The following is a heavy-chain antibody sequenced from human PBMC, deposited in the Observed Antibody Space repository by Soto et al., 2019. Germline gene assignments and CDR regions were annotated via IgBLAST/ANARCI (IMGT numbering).Heavy chain of an antibody. Sequence: EVQLVESGGGLVKPGGSLRLSCAASGFTFSSYSMNWVRQAPGKGLEWVSSISSSSSYIYYADSVKGRFTISRDNAKNSLYLRMSGMSAEDTAVYYCARGRGAAGTDAVQYYGMDVWGQGTTVTVSS. CDR2: ISSSSSYI. V-gene: IGHV3-21*06. J-gene: IGHJ6*02. D-gene: IGHD6-13*01. CDR3: ARGRGAAGTDAVQYYGMDV. CDR1: GFTFSSYS.